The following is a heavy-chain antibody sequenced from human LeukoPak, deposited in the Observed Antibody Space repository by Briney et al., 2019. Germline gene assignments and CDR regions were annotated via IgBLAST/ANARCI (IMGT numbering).Heavy chain of an antibody. CDR2: IYPGDSDT. J-gene: IGHJ3*02. CDR3: ARQGGSQSSAFDI. V-gene: IGHV5-51*01. D-gene: IGHD1-26*01. Sequence: GESLKISCKGSGYSFTTDWIGWVRQMPGKGLEWMGIIYPGDSDTRYRPSFQGQVTISADKSINTAYLQWSSLKASDTAMYYCARQGGSQSSAFDIWGQGTVVTVSS. CDR1: GYSFTTDW.